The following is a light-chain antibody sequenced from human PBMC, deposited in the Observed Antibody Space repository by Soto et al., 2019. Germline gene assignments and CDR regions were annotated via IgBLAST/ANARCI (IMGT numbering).Light chain of an antibody. CDR3: QQSYSTPPIT. CDR1: QSISSY. J-gene: IGKJ5*01. CDR2: AAS. Sequence: SPSSLSASLGDRVTITCRASQSISSYLNWYQQKPGKAPKLLIYAASSLQSGVPSRFSGSGSGTDFTLTISSLQPEDFATYYCQQSYSTPPITFGQGTRLEIK. V-gene: IGKV1-39*01.